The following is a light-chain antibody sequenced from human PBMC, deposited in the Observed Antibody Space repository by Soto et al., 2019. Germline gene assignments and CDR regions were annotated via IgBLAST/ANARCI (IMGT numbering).Light chain of an antibody. CDR3: QQYYSIPPT. CDR1: QSVLHRSNNKYY. CDR2: WAS. V-gene: IGKV4-1*01. J-gene: IGKJ5*01. Sequence: DIVMTQSPDSLAVSLGGRATINCESSQSVLHRSNNKYYLAWFQQKPGQPPKLLIYWASTRESGVPDRFSGGGSGTHFTLTISSLQAEDVAVYYCQQYYSIPPTFGQGTRLEIK.